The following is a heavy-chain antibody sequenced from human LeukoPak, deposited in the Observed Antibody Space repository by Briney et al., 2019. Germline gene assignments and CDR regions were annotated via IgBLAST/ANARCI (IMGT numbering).Heavy chain of an antibody. J-gene: IGHJ4*02. V-gene: IGHV3-48*03. CDR2: ISGGGETI. CDR3: AREQTFGEFDS. CDR1: GSTFSGYE. D-gene: IGHD3-10*01. Sequence: GGSLRLSCEVSGSTFSGYEMNWVRQAPGKGLEWLSYISGGGETIYYTDSVRGRFTVSRDNAKNSLFLQMNSLRAEDSAVYCCAREQTFGEFDSWGQGTLVTVSS.